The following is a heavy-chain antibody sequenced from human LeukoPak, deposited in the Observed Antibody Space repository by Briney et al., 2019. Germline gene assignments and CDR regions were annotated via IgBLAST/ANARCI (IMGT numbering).Heavy chain of an antibody. V-gene: IGHV4-34*01. CDR1: GGSSSGYY. Sequence: SETPSPTRAVYGGSSSGYYWSWIRQPPGKGLEWIGEINHSGSTNYNPSLKSRVTISVDTSKNQFSLKLSSVTAADTAVYYCARFFFDYWGQGTLVTVSS. CDR2: INHSGST. CDR3: ARFFFDY. J-gene: IGHJ4*02.